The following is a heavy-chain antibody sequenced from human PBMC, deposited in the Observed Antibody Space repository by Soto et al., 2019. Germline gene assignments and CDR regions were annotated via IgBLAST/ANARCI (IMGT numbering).Heavy chain of an antibody. CDR1: GFTFTGYA. V-gene: IGHV3-23*01. Sequence: EVQLLESGGGLVQPGGSLRLSCAASGFTFTGYAMSWVRQAPGKGLEWGSGISGSGGSTYSADSVEGRFTISRDNSKNTLYLHMCRLRAEDTAIYYGANDLQETAMVAGEFDYWGQGPLVTVSS. J-gene: IGHJ4*02. D-gene: IGHD5-18*01. CDR3: ANDLQETAMVAGEFDY. CDR2: ISGSGGST.